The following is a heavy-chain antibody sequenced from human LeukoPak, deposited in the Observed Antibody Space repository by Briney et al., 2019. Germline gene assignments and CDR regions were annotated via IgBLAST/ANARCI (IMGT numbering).Heavy chain of an antibody. J-gene: IGHJ4*02. D-gene: IGHD6-19*01. Sequence: PGGFLRLSCAASGFTFSSYGMHWVRQAPGKGLDWVAFIRYDGTTKYYADSVKGRFTISRDNSKNTLYLQMNSLRAEDTAVYYCAKTGSSGWYVEYWGQGTLVTVSS. V-gene: IGHV3-30*02. CDR1: GFTFSSYG. CDR3: AKTGSSGWYVEY. CDR2: IRYDGTTK.